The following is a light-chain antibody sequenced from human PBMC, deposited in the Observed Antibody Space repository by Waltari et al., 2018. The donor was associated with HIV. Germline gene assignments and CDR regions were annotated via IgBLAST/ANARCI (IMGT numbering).Light chain of an antibody. V-gene: IGKV3-20*01. CDR1: QTINSDY. Sequence: EIVLTQSPDTLSLSPGDRATLSCTASQTINSDYLAWYQHKPGQPSLRLIYRTSHRVPGIPDRFSASGSGTDFTLAISRREPEDFAVYYCQRYDTSPQNTFGQGTKLEIK. CDR3: QRYDTSPQNT. CDR2: RTS. J-gene: IGKJ2*01.